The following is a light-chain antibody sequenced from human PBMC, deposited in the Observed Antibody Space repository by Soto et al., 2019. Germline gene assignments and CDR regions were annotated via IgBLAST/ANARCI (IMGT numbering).Light chain of an antibody. Sequence: DIVMTQSPLSLPVTPGEPASISCRSSQSLLHSNGYNYLDWYLQKPGQSPQLLIYLGSNRASGVPDRFSGSGSGTDFTLKISRVEAEDLGVYYCMQALQTPRTFGGGTKVEIK. V-gene: IGKV2-28*01. J-gene: IGKJ4*01. CDR3: MQALQTPRT. CDR1: QSLLHSNGYNY. CDR2: LGS.